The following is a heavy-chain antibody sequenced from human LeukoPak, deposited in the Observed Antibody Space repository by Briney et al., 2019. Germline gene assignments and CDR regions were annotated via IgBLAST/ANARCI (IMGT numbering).Heavy chain of an antibody. CDR3: ASGPSYSGSNEYFDS. Sequence: VASVKVSCKASGYTFSSYTMNWVRQAPGQGLEGMGWINTNTGNPTYAQDYTGRFVFSLNTSVSTTYLQISRLKAEDTAVYYCASGPSYSGSNEYFDSWGQGTLVTVSS. CDR2: INTNTGNP. CDR1: GYTFSSYT. D-gene: IGHD1-26*01. V-gene: IGHV7-4-1*02. J-gene: IGHJ4*02.